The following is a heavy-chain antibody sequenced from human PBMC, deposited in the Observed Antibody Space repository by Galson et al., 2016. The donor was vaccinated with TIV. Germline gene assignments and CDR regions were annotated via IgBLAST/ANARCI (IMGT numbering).Heavy chain of an antibody. V-gene: IGHV1-18*04. D-gene: IGHD2-2*02. Sequence: SVKVSCKASGYTFGNYGISWMRQAPGQGLEWVGWISASNGDTNYARKFQGRITMTKGTFTSTVFMELRSLRSEDTAVFYCARESDCSSGTCYSRAFDDWGQGTPVTVSS. CDR1: GYTFGNYG. CDR3: ARESDCSSGTCYSRAFDD. CDR2: ISASNGDT. J-gene: IGHJ4*02.